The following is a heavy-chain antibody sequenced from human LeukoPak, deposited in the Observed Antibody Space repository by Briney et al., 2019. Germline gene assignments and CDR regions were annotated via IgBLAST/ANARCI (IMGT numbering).Heavy chain of an antibody. D-gene: IGHD3-3*01. J-gene: IGHJ3*01. CDR3: AQGDSYYDFLLSV. Sequence: GGSLRLSCEASGFTFRSYAMTWVRQAPGKGLEWVSAISGSGAKTYYADSVKGRFTISRDNSRNTLYLQINSLRAEDTAVYYCAQGDSYYDFLLSVWGQGTMVTVSS. CDR2: ISGSGAKT. V-gene: IGHV3-23*01. CDR1: GFTFRSYA.